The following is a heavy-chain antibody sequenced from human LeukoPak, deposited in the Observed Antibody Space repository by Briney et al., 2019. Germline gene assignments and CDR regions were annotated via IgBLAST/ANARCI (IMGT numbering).Heavy chain of an antibody. V-gene: IGHV3-11*01. CDR1: GFTFSDYY. CDR2: ISSSGSTI. D-gene: IGHD3-22*01. J-gene: IGHJ5*02. CDR3: ARSDSSGYPNWFDP. Sequence: GGSLRLSCAASGFTFSDYYMSWIRQAPGKGLEWVSYISSSGSTIYYADSVKSRFTTSRDNAKNSLYLQMNSLRAEDTAVYYCARSDSSGYPNWFDPWGQGTLVTVSS.